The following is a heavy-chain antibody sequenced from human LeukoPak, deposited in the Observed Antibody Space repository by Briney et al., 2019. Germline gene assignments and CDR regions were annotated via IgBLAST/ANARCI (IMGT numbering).Heavy chain of an antibody. D-gene: IGHD1-1*01. CDR3: ARATPGGLHGYSFDY. Sequence: ASVKVSCKTSGCIFRNYDINWVRQATGQGLEWMGWMNPKSGNTGYARSFRGRVTMTRDTSLSTAYLELSSLTSDDTAVYYCARATPGGLHGYSFDYWGQGTVVTVFS. CDR1: GCIFRNYD. J-gene: IGHJ4*02. V-gene: IGHV1-8*01. CDR2: MNPKSGNT.